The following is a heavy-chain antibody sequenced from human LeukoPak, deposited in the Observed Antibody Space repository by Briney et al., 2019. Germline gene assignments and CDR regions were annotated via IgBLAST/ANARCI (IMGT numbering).Heavy chain of an antibody. V-gene: IGHV4-61*02. J-gene: IGHJ4*02. D-gene: IGHD3-16*02. CDR1: GGSISSGSYY. Sequence: SETLSLTCTVSGGSISSGSYYWSWIRQPAGKGLEWIGRIYTSGSTNYNPSLKSRVTISVDTSKNQFSLKLSSVTAADTAVYYRARVGKISQTGYFDYWGQGTLVTVSS. CDR3: ARVGKISQTGYFDY. CDR2: IYTSGST.